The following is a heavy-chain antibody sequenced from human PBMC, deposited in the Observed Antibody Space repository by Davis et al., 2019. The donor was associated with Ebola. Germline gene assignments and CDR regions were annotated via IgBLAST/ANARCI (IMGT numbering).Heavy chain of an antibody. Sequence: GGSLTLSCSVSGFMFSSYAMHWVRQAPGKGLQYVSGITNNGGSTYYADSVKGRFTISRDNAKNSLYLQMNSLRAEDTAVYYCARSGVYCSGGSCYHRCFDYWGQGTLVTVSS. D-gene: IGHD2-15*01. CDR1: GFMFSSYA. CDR3: ARSGVYCSGGSCYHRCFDY. J-gene: IGHJ4*02. V-gene: IGHV3-64*04. CDR2: ITNNGGST.